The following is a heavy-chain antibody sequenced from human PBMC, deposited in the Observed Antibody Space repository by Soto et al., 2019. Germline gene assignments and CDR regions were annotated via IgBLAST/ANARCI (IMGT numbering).Heavy chain of an antibody. CDR3: ARDLISELPDTDTIFGVVGYY. V-gene: IGHV1-46*03. CDR2: INPSGGST. CDR1: GYTFTSYY. Sequence: ASVKVSCKASGYTFTSYYMHWVRQAPGQGLEWMGIINPSGGSTSYAQKFQGRVTMTRDTSTSTVYMELSSLRSEDTAVYYCARDLISELPDTDTIFGVVGYYWGQGTLVTVSS. J-gene: IGHJ4*02. D-gene: IGHD3-3*01.